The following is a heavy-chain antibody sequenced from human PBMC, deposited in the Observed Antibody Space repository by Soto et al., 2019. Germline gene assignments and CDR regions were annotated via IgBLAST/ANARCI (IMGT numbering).Heavy chain of an antibody. CDR3: AKDTVYWGYDSGQYYFDY. V-gene: IGHV3-23*01. J-gene: IGHJ4*02. CDR2: ISGSGGST. CDR1: GFTFSSYA. D-gene: IGHD5-12*01. Sequence: GGSLRLSCAASGFTFSSYAMSWVRQAPGKGLEWVSAISGSGGSTYYEDSVKGRFTISRDNSKNTLYLQMNSLRAEDTAVYYCAKDTVYWGYDSGQYYFDYWGQGTLVTVSS.